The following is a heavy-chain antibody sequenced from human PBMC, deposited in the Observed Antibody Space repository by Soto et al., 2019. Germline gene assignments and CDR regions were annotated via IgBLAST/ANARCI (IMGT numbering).Heavy chain of an antibody. CDR1: GGSISSYY. D-gene: IGHD4-17*01. CDR2: IYYSGST. Sequence: QVQLQESGPGLVKPSETLSLTCTVSGGSISSYYWSWIRQPPGKGLEWIGYIYYSGSTNYNPSLKSRVTISVDTSKNQFSLKLSSVTAADTAVYYCAGSHVDYGDYGYWFDPWGQGTLVTVSS. J-gene: IGHJ5*02. V-gene: IGHV4-59*01. CDR3: AGSHVDYGDYGYWFDP.